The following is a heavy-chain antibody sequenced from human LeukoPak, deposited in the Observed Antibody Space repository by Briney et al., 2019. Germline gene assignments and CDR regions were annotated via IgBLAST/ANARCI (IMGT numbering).Heavy chain of an antibody. J-gene: IGHJ4*02. Sequence: SETLSLTCTVSGGSISSYYWSWIRQPPGKGLEWIGYIYYSGSTNYNPSLKSRVTISVDTSKNQFSLKLSSVTAADTAVYYCARDTGAAAGTGIDYWGQGTLVTVSS. V-gene: IGHV4-59*01. CDR1: GGSISSYY. CDR3: ARDTGAAAGTGIDY. CDR2: IYYSGST. D-gene: IGHD6-13*01.